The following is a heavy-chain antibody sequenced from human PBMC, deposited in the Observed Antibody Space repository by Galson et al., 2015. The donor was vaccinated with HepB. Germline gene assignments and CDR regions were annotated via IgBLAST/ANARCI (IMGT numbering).Heavy chain of an antibody. Sequence: SETLSLTCTVSGGSISSNNYYWDWLRQPPGKGLEWIGSIYYSGITYYNPSLKSRVTISVDTSNNQFSLSLSSVTAADTAVYYCARHAVTVPYSLDGMDVWGQGTTVTVSS. CDR1: GGSISSNNYY. V-gene: IGHV4-39*01. CDR2: IYYSGIT. J-gene: IGHJ6*02. D-gene: IGHD4-11*01. CDR3: ARHAVTVPYSLDGMDV.